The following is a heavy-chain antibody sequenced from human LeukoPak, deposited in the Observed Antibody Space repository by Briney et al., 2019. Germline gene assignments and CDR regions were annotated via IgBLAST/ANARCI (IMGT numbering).Heavy chain of an antibody. J-gene: IGHJ4*02. CDR1: GYTFTSYG. V-gene: IGHV1-18*01. CDR2: ISAYNGNT. CDR3: ALGTYYDFWSGYYGY. Sequence: ASVKVSCKASGYTFTSYGISWVRQAPGQGPEWMGWISAYNGNTNYAQKLQGRVTMTTDTPTSTAYMELRSLRSDDTAVYYCALGTYYDFWSGYYGYWGQGTLVTVSS. D-gene: IGHD3-3*01.